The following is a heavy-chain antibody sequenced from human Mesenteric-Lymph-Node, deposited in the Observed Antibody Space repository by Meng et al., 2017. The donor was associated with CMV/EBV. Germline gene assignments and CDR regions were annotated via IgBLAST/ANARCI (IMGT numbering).Heavy chain of an antibody. CDR1: GGSISSSNW. CDR3: AKTCLGERGCQNQLLANYYYGVDG. J-gene: IGHJ6*04. Sequence: SETLSLTCAVSGGSISSSNWWSWVRQPPGKGLEWIGEIYHSGSTNYNPSLKSRVTISIDKSKNQFSLKLSAVTAADTAVYYCAKTCLGERGCQNQLLANYYYGVDGGGKG. V-gene: IGHV4-4*02. D-gene: IGHD2-2*01. CDR2: IYHSGST.